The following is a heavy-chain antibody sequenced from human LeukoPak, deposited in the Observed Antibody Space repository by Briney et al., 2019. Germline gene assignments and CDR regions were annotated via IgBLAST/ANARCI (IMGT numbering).Heavy chain of an antibody. V-gene: IGHV3-23*01. J-gene: IGHJ5*02. D-gene: IGHD3-9*01. Sequence: GGSLRLSCAASGFTFSSYAMSWVRQAPGKGLEWVSAISGSGGSTYYADSVKGRFTISRDNSKNTLYLQMNSLRAEDTAVYYCARGRYFDWLTLGGYNWFDPWGQGTLVTVSS. CDR1: GFTFSSYA. CDR3: ARGRYFDWLTLGGYNWFDP. CDR2: ISGSGGST.